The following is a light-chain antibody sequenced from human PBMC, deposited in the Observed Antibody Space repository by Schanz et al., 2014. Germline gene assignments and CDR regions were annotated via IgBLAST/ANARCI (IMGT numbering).Light chain of an antibody. Sequence: EIVLTQSPGTLSLSPGERATLSCRASQSVARSYLAWYKQKSGQAPRLLIYGVSRRASGVPDRFTGSASGADFTLTISRLDPDDFAIYYCQQYDILPLTFGGGTVVDIK. CDR3: QQYDILPLT. CDR1: QSVARSY. V-gene: IGKV3-20*01. J-gene: IGKJ4*01. CDR2: GVS.